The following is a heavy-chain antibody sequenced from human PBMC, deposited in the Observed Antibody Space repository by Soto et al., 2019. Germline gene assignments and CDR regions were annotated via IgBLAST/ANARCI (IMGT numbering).Heavy chain of an antibody. V-gene: IGHV6-1*01. CDR3: TRALSGSYAS. D-gene: IGHD1-26*01. Sequence: QTISLTCAITGDSVSSNSAGWSWVRQSPSRGLEWLGRTYYRSKWSTDYAVSVKSRITISPDTSKNQSSLQLNSVTPEDTAVYYCTRALSGSYASWGQGTLVTVSA. J-gene: IGHJ5*02. CDR2: TYYRSKWST. CDR1: GDSVSSNSAG.